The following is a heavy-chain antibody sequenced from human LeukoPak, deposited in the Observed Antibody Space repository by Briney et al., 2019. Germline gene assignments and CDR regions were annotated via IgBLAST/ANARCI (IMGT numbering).Heavy chain of an antibody. CDR1: GGSISTNDDY. V-gene: IGHV4-39*07. J-gene: IGHJ3*02. D-gene: IGHD3-22*01. Sequence: SETLSLTCTVSGGSISTNDDYWGWIRQPPGKGLEWIGNISYSGGTYYNPSLKSRVTISVDTSKNEFSLKLSSVTAADTAVYYCARGRITLIVATPLDAFDIWGQGTMVTVSS. CDR2: ISYSGGT. CDR3: ARGRITLIVATPLDAFDI.